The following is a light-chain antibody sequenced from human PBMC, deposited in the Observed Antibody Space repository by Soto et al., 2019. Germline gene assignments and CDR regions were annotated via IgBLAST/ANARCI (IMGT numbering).Light chain of an antibody. J-gene: IGLJ3*02. CDR2: LNSDGSH. CDR1: SGHSSYA. CDR3: QTWGTGIQV. V-gene: IGLV4-69*01. Sequence: QLVLTQSPSASASLGASVKLTCTLSSGHSSYAIAWHQQQPEKGPRYLMKLNSDGSHSKGDVIPDRFSGSSSGAERYLTIASLQSEEEADYYCQTWGTGIQVFGGGTKLTVL.